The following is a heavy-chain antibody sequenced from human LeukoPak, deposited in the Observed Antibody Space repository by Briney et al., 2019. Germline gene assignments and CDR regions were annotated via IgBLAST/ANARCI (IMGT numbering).Heavy chain of an antibody. CDR1: AFTFSDYS. CDR3: ARDRLTSGSYFFDY. J-gene: IGHJ4*02. Sequence: GVTLRFSCAAYAFTFSDYSMNWLRQAPGKGLEGISYISGRSTTIYYADSVRVRFTISRANAKTSMYLQINSLSAEATAVYACARDRLTSGSYFFDYWGQGTMVTVSS. CDR2: ISGRSTTI. D-gene: IGHD1-26*01. V-gene: IGHV3-48*01.